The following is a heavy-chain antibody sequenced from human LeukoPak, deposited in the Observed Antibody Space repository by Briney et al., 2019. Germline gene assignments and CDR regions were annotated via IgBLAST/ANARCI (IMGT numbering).Heavy chain of an antibody. CDR3: ARDPYSGSYGDYYYYYMDV. J-gene: IGHJ6*03. V-gene: IGHV3-21*01. D-gene: IGHD1-26*01. CDR2: ITTSSSYI. CDR1: GFTFSTHN. Sequence: GGSLRLSCAASGFTFSTHNMNWVRQAPGKGLEWVSSITTSSSYIYYADSVKGRFTISRDNAKNSLYLQMNSLRAEDTAVYYCARDPYSGSYGDYYYYYMDVWGKGTTVTISS.